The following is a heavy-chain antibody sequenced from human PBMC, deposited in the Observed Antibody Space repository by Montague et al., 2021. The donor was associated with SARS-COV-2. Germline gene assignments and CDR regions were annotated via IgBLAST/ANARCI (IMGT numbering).Heavy chain of an antibody. CDR1: GGSISSSDSY. Sequence: ETLSLTCTVSGGSISSSDSYWGWIRQPPGKGLEWIGNIYYSGTTYYNPSLKSRITMAVDTSRNQFSLNLISVTAADTAVYFCVRMGAAQRLNNWFDPWGQGALVTVSS. CDR2: IYYSGTT. J-gene: IGHJ5*02. CDR3: VRMGAAQRLNNWFDP. D-gene: IGHD6-25*01. V-gene: IGHV4-39*01.